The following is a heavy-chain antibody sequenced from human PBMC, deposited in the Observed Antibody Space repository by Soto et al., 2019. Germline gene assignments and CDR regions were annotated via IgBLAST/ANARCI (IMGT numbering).Heavy chain of an antibody. D-gene: IGHD3-9*01. CDR1: GGSISTYY. V-gene: IGHV4-59*08. Sequence: SETLSLTCTVSGGSISTYYWSWIRQPPGKGLEWIGYIYYSGSTNYNPSLKSRVTMSVDTSKNQFSLRLSSVTAADTAVYYCARHARYYDILTGYSTLSWFDPWGQGTLVTVS. J-gene: IGHJ5*02. CDR3: ARHARYYDILTGYSTLSWFDP. CDR2: IYYSGST.